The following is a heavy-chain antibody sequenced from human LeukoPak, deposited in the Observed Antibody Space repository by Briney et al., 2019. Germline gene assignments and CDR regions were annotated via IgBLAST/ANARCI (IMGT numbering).Heavy chain of an antibody. D-gene: IGHD3-22*01. CDR3: ARDRAYYYDSSGYYELDY. J-gene: IGHJ4*02. Sequence: GASVKVSCKASGYTFTGYYMHWVRQAPGQGLEWMGRINPNSGATNYAQKFQDRVTMTRDTSISTAYMELSRLRSDDTAVYYCARDRAYYYDSSGYYELDYWGQGTLVTVSS. CDR1: GYTFTGYY. V-gene: IGHV1-2*06. CDR2: INPNSGAT.